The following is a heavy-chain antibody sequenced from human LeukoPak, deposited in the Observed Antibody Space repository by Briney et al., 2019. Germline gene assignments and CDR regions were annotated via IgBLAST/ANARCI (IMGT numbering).Heavy chain of an antibody. CDR1: GFTFSSYA. J-gene: IGHJ4*02. V-gene: IGHV3-23*01. CDR3: AKGLVPAAIRVVDY. D-gene: IGHD2-2*01. CDR2: INASGGST. Sequence: GGSLRLSCAASGFTFSSYAMSWVRQAPGKGLEWVSAINASGGSTYYADSVKGRFTISRDNSQNTLYLQVNSLRAEDTAVYYCAKGLVPAAIRVVDYWGQGTLVTVSS.